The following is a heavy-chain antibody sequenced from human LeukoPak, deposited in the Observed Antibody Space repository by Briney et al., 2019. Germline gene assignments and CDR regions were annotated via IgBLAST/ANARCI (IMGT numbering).Heavy chain of an antibody. CDR2: IYYSGST. Sequence: SETLSLTCTVSGGSISSGDYYWSWIRQPPGKGLEWIGYIYYSGSTYYNPSLKSRVTISVDTSKNQFSLKLSSVTAADTAVYYCARDHCSGGSCYFRSGAFDIWGQGTMVTVSS. CDR1: GGSISSGDYY. J-gene: IGHJ3*02. D-gene: IGHD2-15*01. V-gene: IGHV4-30-4*02. CDR3: ARDHCSGGSCYFRSGAFDI.